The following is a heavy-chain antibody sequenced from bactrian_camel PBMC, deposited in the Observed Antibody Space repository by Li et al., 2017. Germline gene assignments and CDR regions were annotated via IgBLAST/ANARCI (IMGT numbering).Heavy chain of an antibody. D-gene: IGHD4*01. CDR2: IRASGGAT. CDR1: GFTFRNYG. Sequence: VQLVESGGGLVQPGGSLRLSCAASGFTFRNYGMSWVRQAPGKELEWVSRIRASGGATYYAAWVRGRFTISRDNAKNTLYLQLNNLKTEDTAMYYCAKSDDCSESRCRISPTPSQGTQVTVS. V-gene: IGHV3S40*01. J-gene: IGHJ4*01.